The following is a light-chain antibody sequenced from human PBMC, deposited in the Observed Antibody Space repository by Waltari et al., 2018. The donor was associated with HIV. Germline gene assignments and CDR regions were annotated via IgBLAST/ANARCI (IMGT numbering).Light chain of an antibody. CDR2: NKN. V-gene: IGLV1-44*01. CDR3: AAWDDSVRGRVV. CDR1: NSYLGSSP. Sequence: QSVLTQPPSASGTPGQRVTISCSGSNSYLGSSPVNWFQQFSGTAPKLLTYNKNQRPAGVPDRFSGSKSGTSASLAISGLQSEDEADYYCAAWDDSVRGRVVFGGGTKLTVL. J-gene: IGLJ2*01.